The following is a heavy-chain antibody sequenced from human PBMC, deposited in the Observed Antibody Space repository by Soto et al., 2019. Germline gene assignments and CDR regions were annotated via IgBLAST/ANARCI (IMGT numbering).Heavy chain of an antibody. V-gene: IGHV4-61*01. CDR3: ASGSDGASVFFYYYARDV. J-gene: IGHJ6*02. D-gene: IGHD2-2*01. Sequence: QVQLQESGPGLVKPSETLSLSCTVSGASVSSGSYYWSWIRQPPGKGLEWIGFVYYSGSTNYNPSLNSRVTISRNTAKNQFSMKLNTVTAAYTAVDHCASGSDGASVFFYYYARDVWGQGTTVTVSS. CDR2: VYYSGST. CDR1: GASVSSGSYY.